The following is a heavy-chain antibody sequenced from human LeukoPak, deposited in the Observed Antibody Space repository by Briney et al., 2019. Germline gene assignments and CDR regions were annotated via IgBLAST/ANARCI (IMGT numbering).Heavy chain of an antibody. V-gene: IGHV1-18*01. J-gene: IGHJ4*02. CDR3: ARDRWGSGSYRGPQHLDY. CDR1: GYTFTSYG. Sequence: GASVKVSCKASGYTFTSYGISWVRQAPGQGLEWMGWISAYNGNTNYTQKLQGRVTMTTDTSTSTAYMELRSLRSDDTAVYYCARDRWGSGSYRGPQHLDYWGQGTLVTVSS. CDR2: ISAYNGNT. D-gene: IGHD3-10*01.